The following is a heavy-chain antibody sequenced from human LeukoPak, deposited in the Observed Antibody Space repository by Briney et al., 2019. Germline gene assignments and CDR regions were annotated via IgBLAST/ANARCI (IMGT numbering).Heavy chain of an antibody. D-gene: IGHD3-10*01. Sequence: GGSLRLSCAASGFPLSRSAMSWVRQAPGKGLVWVSRIKSDGSRISYADSVKGRFTISRDNAKNTLYLQMNSLRAEDTAVYYCARGRSGSYGFYDYWGQGTLVTVSS. CDR2: IKSDGSRI. CDR3: ARGRSGSYGFYDY. J-gene: IGHJ4*02. CDR1: GFPLSRSA. V-gene: IGHV3-74*01.